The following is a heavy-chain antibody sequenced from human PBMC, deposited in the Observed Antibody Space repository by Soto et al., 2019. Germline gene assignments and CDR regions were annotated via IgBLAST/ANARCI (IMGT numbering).Heavy chain of an antibody. Sequence: PGASLKISCKGSGYSFTSYWIGWVRQMPGKGLEWMGIIYPGDSDTRYSPSFQGQVTISADKSISTAYLQWSSLKASDTAMYYCARPREAGKNYYGVDVPGQGTMVTVSS. CDR1: GYSFTSYW. D-gene: IGHD6-19*01. CDR2: IYPGDSDT. J-gene: IGHJ6*02. CDR3: ARPREAGKNYYGVDV. V-gene: IGHV5-51*01.